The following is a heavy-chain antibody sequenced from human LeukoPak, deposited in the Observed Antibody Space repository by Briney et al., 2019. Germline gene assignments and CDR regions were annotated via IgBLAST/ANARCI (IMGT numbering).Heavy chain of an antibody. J-gene: IGHJ4*02. CDR3: ARSGLYGSGSYYFDY. Sequence: GGSLRLSCATSGFTFSDYYMSWIRQAPGKGLEWVSYISSSGSTIYYADSVKGRFTISRDNAKTSLYLHMNSLRAEDTAVYYCARSGLYGSGSYYFDYWGQGTLVTVSS. V-gene: IGHV3-11*01. CDR2: ISSSGSTI. CDR1: GFTFSDYY. D-gene: IGHD3-10*01.